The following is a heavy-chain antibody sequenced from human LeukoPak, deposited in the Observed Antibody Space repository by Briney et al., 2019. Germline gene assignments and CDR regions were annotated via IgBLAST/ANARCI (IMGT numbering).Heavy chain of an antibody. Sequence: GGSLRLSCGASGFTFSSYGMTWVRQAPGKGLEWVSAISGSGGSTYYADSVKGRFTISRDNSKNTLYLQMNSLRAEDTAVYYCAKDRRAARSSYMDVWGKGTTVTVSS. V-gene: IGHV3-23*01. CDR3: AKDRRAARSSYMDV. D-gene: IGHD6-6*01. J-gene: IGHJ6*03. CDR2: ISGSGGST. CDR1: GFTFSSYG.